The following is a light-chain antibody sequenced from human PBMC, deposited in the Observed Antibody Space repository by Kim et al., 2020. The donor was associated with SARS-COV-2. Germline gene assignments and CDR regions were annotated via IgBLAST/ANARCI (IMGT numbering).Light chain of an antibody. Sequence: SPGERASPSCRASQSGSSSYLAWYQQKPGQAPRLLIYGASSRATGIPDRFSGSGSGTDFTLTISRLEPEDFAVYYCQQYGSSLYTFGQGTKLEI. CDR2: GAS. V-gene: IGKV3-20*01. J-gene: IGKJ2*01. CDR3: QQYGSSLYT. CDR1: QSGSSSY.